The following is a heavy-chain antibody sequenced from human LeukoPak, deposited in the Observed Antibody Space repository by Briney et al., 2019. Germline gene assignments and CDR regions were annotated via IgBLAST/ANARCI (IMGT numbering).Heavy chain of an antibody. Sequence: SGTLSLTCTVSGGSIRTYYWSWIRQPAGKGLEWIGRIYAGGSTNSNPSLKSRVTMSVDKSNIQCSLKLSSVTVADTAVYYCARDDYDSRGYYHAWWGQGILVTVSS. CDR2: IYAGGST. D-gene: IGHD3-22*01. CDR1: GGSIRTYY. CDR3: ARDDYDSRGYYHAW. J-gene: IGHJ4*02. V-gene: IGHV4-4*07.